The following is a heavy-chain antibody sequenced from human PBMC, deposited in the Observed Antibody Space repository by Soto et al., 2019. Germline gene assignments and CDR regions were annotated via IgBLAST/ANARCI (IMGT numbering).Heavy chain of an antibody. J-gene: IGHJ6*02. V-gene: IGHV1-8*01. CDR2: MDPNSGDT. CDR3: ARTNRDSSGWDGGMDV. Sequence: QVQLVQSGAEVKKPGASVKVSCKASGYTFSSNDINWVRQATGQGLEWMGWMDPNSGDTGYAQKFKGRVTMTRNTSISTAYMELSSLRSEDTGVYYCARTNRDSSGWDGGMDVWGQGTTVTVSS. CDR1: GYTFSSND. D-gene: IGHD3-22*01.